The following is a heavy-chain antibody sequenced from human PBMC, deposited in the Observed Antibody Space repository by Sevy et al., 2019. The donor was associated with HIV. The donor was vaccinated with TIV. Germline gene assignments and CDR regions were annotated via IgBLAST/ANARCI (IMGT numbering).Heavy chain of an antibody. V-gene: IGHV4-34*01. D-gene: IGHD1-26*01. J-gene: IGHJ4*02. CDR2: INHSGGT. Sequence: SETLSLTCAVYGGTFSGHYWSWIRQPPGKRLEWIGQINHSGGTNYNPSLKSRVTISADTSKNQFSLKLTSVTAADTAVYYCVRGKLGATIEDKSFDYLGRGTLVTVSS. CDR1: GGTFSGHY. CDR3: VRGKLGATIEDKSFDY.